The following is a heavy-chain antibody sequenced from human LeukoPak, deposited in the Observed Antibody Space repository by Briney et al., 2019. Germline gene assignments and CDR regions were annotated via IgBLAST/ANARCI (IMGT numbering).Heavy chain of an antibody. CDR1: GFTFSDYY. Sequence: GGSLRLSCAVSGFTFSDYYMSWIRQAPGKGLEWVSYISSSGSIIYYADSVKGRFTISRDNAKNSLYLQMNSLRAEDTAVYYCARRCSGGSCFTYYFDYWGQGTLVTVSS. CDR3: ARRCSGGSCFTYYFDY. J-gene: IGHJ4*02. V-gene: IGHV3-11*01. CDR2: ISSSGSII. D-gene: IGHD2-15*01.